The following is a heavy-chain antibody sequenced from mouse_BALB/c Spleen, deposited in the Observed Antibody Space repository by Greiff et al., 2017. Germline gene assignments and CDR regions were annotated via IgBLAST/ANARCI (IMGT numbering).Heavy chain of an antibody. CDR1: GYSFTGYY. D-gene: IGHD1-1*01. CDR2: ISCYNGAT. CDR3: AREDYYYGSSYGYYFDY. V-gene: IGHV1S34*01. Sequence: LVKTGASVKISCKASGYSFTGYYMHWVKQSHGKSLEWIGYISCYNGATSYNQKFKGKATFTVDTSSSTAYMQFNSLTSEDSAVYYCAREDYYYGSSYGYYFDYWGQGTTLTVSS. J-gene: IGHJ2*01.